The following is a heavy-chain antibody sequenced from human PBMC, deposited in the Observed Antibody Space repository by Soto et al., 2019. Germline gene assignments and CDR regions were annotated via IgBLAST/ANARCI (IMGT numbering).Heavy chain of an antibody. V-gene: IGHV3-23*01. Sequence: PGGSLRLSCAASGFTFSSYAMTWVRQAPGKGLEWVSAISGSGGSTYYADSVKGRFTISRDNSKNTLYLQMNSLRAEDTAVYYCAKKVPQQQLVRFSVYGMDVWGQGTTVTAP. D-gene: IGHD6-13*01. CDR2: ISGSGGST. CDR1: GFTFSSYA. CDR3: AKKVPQQQLVRFSVYGMDV. J-gene: IGHJ6*02.